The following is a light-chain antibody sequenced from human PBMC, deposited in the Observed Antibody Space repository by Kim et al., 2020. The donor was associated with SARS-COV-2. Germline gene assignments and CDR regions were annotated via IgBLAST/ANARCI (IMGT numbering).Light chain of an antibody. Sequence: SLPPGERTTPSCRARQSVTNIAWYQQKPGQAPRLLIYGASTRATGIPDRYSGSGSGTDFSLTISRLEPEDFAVYYCQQHSSSPWTFGQGTKVDIK. CDR2: GAS. J-gene: IGKJ1*01. CDR1: QSVTN. CDR3: QQHSSSPWT. V-gene: IGKV3-20*01.